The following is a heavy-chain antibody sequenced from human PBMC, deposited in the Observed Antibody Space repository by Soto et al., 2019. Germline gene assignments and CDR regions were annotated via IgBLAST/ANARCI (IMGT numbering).Heavy chain of an antibody. CDR3: ARLGGEYYYDMDV. D-gene: IGHD3-16*01. CDR1: GYTLTGYW. J-gene: IGHJ6*02. CDR2: INPGDSDT. Sequence: GESLKISCKGSGYTLTGYWIGWVRQMPGKGLEWMGIINPGDSDTRYSPSFQGQVTISVDKSIGTAYLRWSSLKASDTAIYYCARLGGEYYYDMDVWGQGTTVTVSS. V-gene: IGHV5-51*01.